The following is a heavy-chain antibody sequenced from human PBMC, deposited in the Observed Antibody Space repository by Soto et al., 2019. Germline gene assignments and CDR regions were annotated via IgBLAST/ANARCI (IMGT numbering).Heavy chain of an antibody. V-gene: IGHV1-3*01. CDR3: ASPGGSYLPSYYFDY. J-gene: IGHJ4*02. CDR2: INAGNGNT. Sequence: ASVKVSCKGSGYTFTSYAVHWVRQAPGQRLEWMGWINAGNGNTKYSQKFQGRVTITRDTSASTAYMELSSLRSEDTAVYYCASPGGSYLPSYYFDYWGQGTLVTVSS. CDR1: GYTFTSYA. D-gene: IGHD1-26*01.